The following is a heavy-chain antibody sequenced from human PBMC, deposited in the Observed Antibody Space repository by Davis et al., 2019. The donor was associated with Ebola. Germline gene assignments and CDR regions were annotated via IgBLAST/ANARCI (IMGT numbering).Heavy chain of an antibody. V-gene: IGHV5-51*01. Sequence: GESLKISCKGSGYSFTGYWIGWVRQMPGKGLEWMGIVYPGDSDTRYSPSFQGQVTISADKSISTAYLQWSSLKTSDTAMYYCARPTWFGEPYFDSWGQGTRVTVSS. D-gene: IGHD3-10*01. CDR2: VYPGDSDT. CDR3: ARPTWFGEPYFDS. CDR1: GYSFTGYW. J-gene: IGHJ4*02.